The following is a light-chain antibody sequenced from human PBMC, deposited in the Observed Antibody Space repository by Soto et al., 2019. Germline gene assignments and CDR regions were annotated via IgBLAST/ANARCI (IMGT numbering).Light chain of an antibody. V-gene: IGKV1-5*01. CDR3: QQYNSYSGT. J-gene: IGKJ1*01. CDR1: QSISSW. Sequence: DIPMTQSPSTLSASVGDRVTITCRASQSISSWLAWYQQKPGKAPKLLIYDASSLESGVPSRFSGSGSGTEFTLTISSLQPDDFATYYCQQYNSYSGTFGQGTNVDI. CDR2: DAS.